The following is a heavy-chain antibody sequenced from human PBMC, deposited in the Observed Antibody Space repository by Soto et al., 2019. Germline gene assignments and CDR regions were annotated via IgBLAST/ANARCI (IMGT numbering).Heavy chain of an antibody. Sequence: SETLSLTCAVYGGSFTDHYWSWIRQSPGKGLVWIAEINGSGYTNYNPSLLSRVSVSLDTSKNQFSLTLTSLTAADTAVYYCARGASGSFHHPFNYWGPGTLVTVSS. CDR3: ARGASGSFHHPFNY. V-gene: IGHV4-34*01. CDR2: INGSGYT. CDR1: GGSFTDHY. J-gene: IGHJ4*02. D-gene: IGHD1-26*01.